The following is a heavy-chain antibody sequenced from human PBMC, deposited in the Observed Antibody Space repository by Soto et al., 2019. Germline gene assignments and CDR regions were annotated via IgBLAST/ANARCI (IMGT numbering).Heavy chain of an antibody. CDR3: ACVAPTIFGAQFHQNLVDV. V-gene: IGHV3-11*06. CDR1: GFKFPDYH. J-gene: IGHJ6*02. CDR2: INSRGTYT. Sequence: QVQLVQSGGGLVEPGGSLRLSCAASGFKFPDYHMTWISQAQGKGLEWISYINSRGTYTTYADSVRGRFTVSRDNAKNSLYLQMDSLTGEDTAVYYCACVAPTIFGAQFHQNLVDVWGQGNMVTVAS. D-gene: IGHD3-3*01.